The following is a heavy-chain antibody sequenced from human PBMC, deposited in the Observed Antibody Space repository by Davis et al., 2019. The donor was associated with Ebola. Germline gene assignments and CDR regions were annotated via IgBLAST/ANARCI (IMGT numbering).Heavy chain of an antibody. CDR3: AKSGLSFGVVKYHYGMDV. CDR2: ISVSGGST. D-gene: IGHD3-3*01. J-gene: IGHJ6*04. CDR1: VITFSSYA. Sequence: GESLKISCTDSVITFSSYAMTWVRHAPGKGLEWVSAISVSGGSTYYADSVKGRFTISRDNSKKTLYLQMNSLRAEDTAVYYCAKSGLSFGVVKYHYGMDVWGKGTTVTVSS. V-gene: IGHV3-23*01.